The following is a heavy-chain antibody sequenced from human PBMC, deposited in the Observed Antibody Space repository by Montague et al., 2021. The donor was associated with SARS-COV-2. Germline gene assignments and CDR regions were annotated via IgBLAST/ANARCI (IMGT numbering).Heavy chain of an antibody. J-gene: IGHJ5*02. CDR2: IYWDDDK. V-gene: IGHV2-5*02. CDR1: GFSLSTSAAG. CDR3: AHLHTGFWSAYYST. Sequence: PALVKPTQTLTLTCTFSGFSLSTSAAGVGWIRQPPRKALQWLALIYWDDDKRYSPSLKTRLTVTKDTSKNQVVLTMTNMDPVDTATYYCAHLHTGFWSAYYSTWGQGTLVTVSS. D-gene: IGHD3-3*01.